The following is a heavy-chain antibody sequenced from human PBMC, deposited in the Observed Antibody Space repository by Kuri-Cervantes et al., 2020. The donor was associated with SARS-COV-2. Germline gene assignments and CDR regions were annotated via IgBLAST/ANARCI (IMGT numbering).Heavy chain of an antibody. CDR2: ISWDGGST. Sequence: GGSLRLSCAASGFTFDDYTMHWVRKAPGKGLEWVSLISWDGGSTYYADSVKGRFTISRDNSKNTLYLQMDSLRPDDTAVYYCAKDPHGIVVVVAAIDQWGQGTLVTVSS. CDR3: AKDPHGIVVVVAAIDQ. D-gene: IGHD2-15*01. J-gene: IGHJ4*02. CDR1: GFTFDDYT. V-gene: IGHV3-43*01.